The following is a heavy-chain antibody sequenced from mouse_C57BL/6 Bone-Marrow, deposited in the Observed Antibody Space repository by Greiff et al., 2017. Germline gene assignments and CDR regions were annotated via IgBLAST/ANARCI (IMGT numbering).Heavy chain of an antibody. CDR2: IYPGEGDT. V-gene: IGHV1-82*01. D-gene: IGHD1-1*01. CDR3: ARSPYYYGSSYDGYFDV. J-gene: IGHJ1*03. Sequence: VQLQQSGPELVKPGASVKISCKASGYAFSSSWMNWVKQRPGKGLEWIGRIYPGEGDTNYNGKFKGKATLTADKSSSTAYMQLSSLTSEDSAVYCCARSPYYYGSSYDGYFDVWGTGTTVTVSS. CDR1: GYAFSSSW.